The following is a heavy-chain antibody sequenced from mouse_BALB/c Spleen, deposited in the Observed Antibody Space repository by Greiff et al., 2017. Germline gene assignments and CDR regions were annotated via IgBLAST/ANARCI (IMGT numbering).Heavy chain of an antibody. CDR2: INPSSGYT. CDR3: ARWLPPMDY. Sequence: VKLVESGAELARPGASVKMSCKASGYTFTSYTMHWVKQRPGQGLEWIGYINPSSGYTNYNQKFKDKATLTADKSSSTAYMQLSSLTSEDSAVYYCARWLPPMDYWGQGTSVTVSS. CDR1: GYTFTSYT. J-gene: IGHJ4*01. D-gene: IGHD2-2*01. V-gene: IGHV1-4*01.